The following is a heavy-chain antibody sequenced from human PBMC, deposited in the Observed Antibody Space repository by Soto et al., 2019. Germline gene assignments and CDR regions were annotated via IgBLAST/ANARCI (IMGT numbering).Heavy chain of an antibody. J-gene: IGHJ6*02. CDR2: IYWNDDK. CDR3: AHSRVAVAGTIVYYYYGMDV. CDR1: GFSLSTSGVG. Sequence: SGPTLVNPTQTLTLTCTFSGFSLSTSGVGVGWIRQPPGKALGWLALIYWNDDKRYSPSLKSRLTITKDTSKNQVVLTMTNMDPVDTATYYCAHSRVAVAGTIVYYYYGMDVWGQGTTVTVSS. V-gene: IGHV2-5*01. D-gene: IGHD6-19*01.